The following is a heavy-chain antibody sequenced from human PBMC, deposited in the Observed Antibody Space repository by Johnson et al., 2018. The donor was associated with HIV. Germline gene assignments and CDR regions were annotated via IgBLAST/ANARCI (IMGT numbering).Heavy chain of an antibody. V-gene: IGHV3-74*01. CDR1: GFDFSSSW. J-gene: IGHJ3*02. CDR3: AKSPGKDYGGNSGGFDI. D-gene: IGHD4-23*01. CDR2: IRNDGSET. Sequence: VQVVESGGGLVQPGGSLRLSCAASGFDFSSSWMHWVRQAPGKGLVWVSRIRNDGSETAYADSVKGRFFIYSDNSKNTLYLQMNSLRAEDAAVYFCAKSPGKDYGGNSGGFDIWGQGTMVTVSS.